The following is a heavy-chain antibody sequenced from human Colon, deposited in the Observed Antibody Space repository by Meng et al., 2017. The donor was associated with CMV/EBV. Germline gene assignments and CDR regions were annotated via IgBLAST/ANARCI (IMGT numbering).Heavy chain of an antibody. V-gene: IGHV1-2*02. D-gene: IGHD3-22*01. CDR1: GYTFTDNY. J-gene: IGHJ4*02. CDR2: INPNSGGT. CDR3: ARGKNYYDSSGYRKGLDY. Sequence: QVQLFQSGAEGKKPGASGKVSCKASGYTFTDNYMHWVRQAPGQGLEWMGWINPNSGGTNYAQKFQGRVTMTRDTSISTAYMELSRLRSDDTAVYYCARGKNYYDSSGYRKGLDYWGQGTLVTVSS.